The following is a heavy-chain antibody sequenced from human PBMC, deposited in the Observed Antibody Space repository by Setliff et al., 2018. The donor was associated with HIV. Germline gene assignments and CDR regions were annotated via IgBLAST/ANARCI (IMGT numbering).Heavy chain of an antibody. CDR1: GGIFSRFA. J-gene: IGHJ6*03. CDR3: ASSAGAVPTTAPYGDYYYYFYMDV. D-gene: IGHD1-1*01. V-gene: IGHV1-69*05. CDR2: IIPIFGTP. Sequence: LVKVSCKASGGIFSRFAFSWVRQAPGQGLEWMGGIIPIFGTPNYAQKFQGRVTITTDESTNTVYMELYSLTSEDTAIYYCASSAGAVPTTAPYGDYYYYFYMDVWGKGTTVTVSS.